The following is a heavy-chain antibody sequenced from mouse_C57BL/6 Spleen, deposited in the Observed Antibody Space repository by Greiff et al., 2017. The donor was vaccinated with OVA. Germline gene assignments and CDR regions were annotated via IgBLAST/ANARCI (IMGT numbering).Heavy chain of an antibody. V-gene: IGHV3-6*01. CDR2: ISYDGSN. CDR3: ARRVARDYFYY. J-gene: IGHJ2*01. Sequence: ESGPGLVKPSQSLSLSCSVTGYSITSGYYWYWIRQFPGNKLEWMGYISYDGSNNYNPSLKNRISITRDTSKNQFFLKLNSVTTEDTATYYCARRVARDYFYYWGKGTTLTVSS. D-gene: IGHD1-1*02. CDR1: GYSITSGYY.